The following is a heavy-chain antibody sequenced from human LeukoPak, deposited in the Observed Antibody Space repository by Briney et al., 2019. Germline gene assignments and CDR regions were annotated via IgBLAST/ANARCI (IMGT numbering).Heavy chain of an antibody. CDR2: MNPNSGNT. V-gene: IGHV1-8*01. CDR1: GYTFTCYD. Sequence: ASAKVSCKASGYTFTCYDINWVGHATGPGLEWMGWMNPNSGNTGYAQKFQGRVTMTRNTSISTAYMELSSLRSEDTAVYYCARVPRIAVARPPDYWGQGTPVTVSS. CDR3: ARVPRIAVARPPDY. D-gene: IGHD6-19*01. J-gene: IGHJ4*02.